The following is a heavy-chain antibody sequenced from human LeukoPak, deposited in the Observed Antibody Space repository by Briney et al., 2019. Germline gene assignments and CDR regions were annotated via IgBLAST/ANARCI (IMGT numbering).Heavy chain of an antibody. Sequence: SETLSLTCAVYGGSFSGYYWSWIRHPPGKGLEWIGEINHSGSTNYNPSLKSRVTISVDTSKNQFSLKLSSVTAADTAVYYCARGVTIMDWGQGTLVTVSS. D-gene: IGHD3-16*01. CDR3: ARGVTIMD. CDR1: GGSFSGYY. CDR2: INHSGST. J-gene: IGHJ4*02. V-gene: IGHV4-34*01.